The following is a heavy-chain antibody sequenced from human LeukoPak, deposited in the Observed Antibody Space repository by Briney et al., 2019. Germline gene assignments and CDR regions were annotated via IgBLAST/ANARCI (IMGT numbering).Heavy chain of an antibody. J-gene: IGHJ5*02. V-gene: IGHV3-49*04. D-gene: IGHD1-26*01. CDR3: TVQIVPSDNWFDP. CDR1: GLLFGDYA. Sequence: SLRLSCTASGLLFGDYAMTWVRQVPGKGLEWLGFIRSKAYGGTAEYAASVKGRFTISRDDSKSIAYVQMNSLKTEDTAVYYCTVQIVPSDNWFDPWGQGTLVTVSS. CDR2: IRSKAYGGTA.